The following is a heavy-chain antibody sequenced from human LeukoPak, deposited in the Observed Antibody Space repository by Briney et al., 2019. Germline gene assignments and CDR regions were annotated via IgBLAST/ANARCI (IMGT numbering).Heavy chain of an antibody. Sequence: PGGSLRLSCAASRFTVSSNYMSWVRQAPGKGLEWVSVIHSGGNTYYADSVKGRFTISRDNPKNMLYLQMSSLRAEDTAVYYCAREGYTSSWGHFDYWGQGTLVTVSS. CDR3: AREGYTSSWGHFDY. J-gene: IGHJ4*02. V-gene: IGHV3-53*01. CDR1: RFTVSSNY. D-gene: IGHD6-13*01. CDR2: IHSGGNT.